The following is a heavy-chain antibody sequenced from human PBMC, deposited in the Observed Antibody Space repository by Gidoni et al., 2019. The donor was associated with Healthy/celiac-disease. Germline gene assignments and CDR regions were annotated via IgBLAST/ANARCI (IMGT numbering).Heavy chain of an antibody. J-gene: IGHJ6*02. Sequence: EVQLVESGGGLVQPGGSLSLSCAASGFTFSSYWMSWVRQDPGKGLEGVANIKQDGSEKYYVDSVKGRFTISRDNAKNSLYLQMNSLRAEDTAVYYCARVDYGYSSSSAYYYYGMDVWGQGTTVTVSS. CDR1: GFTFSSYW. CDR3: ARVDYGYSSSSAYYYYGMDV. CDR2: IKQDGSEK. D-gene: IGHD6-6*01. V-gene: IGHV3-7*03.